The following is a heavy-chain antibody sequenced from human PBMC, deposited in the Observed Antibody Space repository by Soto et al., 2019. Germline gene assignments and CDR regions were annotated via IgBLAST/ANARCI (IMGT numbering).Heavy chain of an antibody. Sequence: QVQLVESGGGVVQPGRSLRLSCAASGLTFSSYGMHWVRQAPGKGLEWVAVVWYDGSRKYYADSVRGRFTISRDNSKNTLYLQMNSLRAEDTAVYFCAADMSQLEPLWLDFWGRGTLVTVSS. CDR1: GLTFSSYG. CDR2: VWYDGSRK. J-gene: IGHJ5*01. V-gene: IGHV3-33*01. D-gene: IGHD1-1*01. CDR3: AADMSQLEPLWLDF.